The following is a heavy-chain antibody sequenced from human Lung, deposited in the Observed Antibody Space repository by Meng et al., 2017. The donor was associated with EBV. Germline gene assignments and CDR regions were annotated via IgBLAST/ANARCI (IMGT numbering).Heavy chain of an antibody. D-gene: IGHD6-19*01. CDR2: INRSGST. Sequence: QVSLPQWAAVLVQPPVTLSPPFSCYCAPFSTYDWSWTRQPPEKRLWWIGEINRSGSTNYNPSLKIRRTVSMDTTKNQFSLKLMSVTAADTAVYYCARLYRGGWYLWGRGTLVTVSS. CDR1: CAPFSTYD. V-gene: IGHV4-34*02. CDR3: ARLYRGGWYL. J-gene: IGHJ4*02.